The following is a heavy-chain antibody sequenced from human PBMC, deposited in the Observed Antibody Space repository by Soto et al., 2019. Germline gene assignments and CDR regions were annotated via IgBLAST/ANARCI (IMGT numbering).Heavy chain of an antibody. CDR2: ISSSSSTI. CDR1: GFTFSSYS. Sequence: PGGSLRLSCAASGFTFSSYSMNWVRQAPGKGLEWVSYISSSSSTIYYADSVKGRFTISRDNAKNSLYLQMNSLRDEDTAVYYCARVSMTTVTPHYYYGMDVWGQGTTVTVSS. CDR3: ARVSMTTVTPHYYYGMDV. J-gene: IGHJ6*02. D-gene: IGHD4-4*01. V-gene: IGHV3-48*02.